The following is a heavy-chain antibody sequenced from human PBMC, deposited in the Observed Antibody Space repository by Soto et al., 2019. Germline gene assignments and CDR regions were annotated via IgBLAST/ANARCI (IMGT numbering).Heavy chain of an antibody. Sequence: SETLSLTCTVSGGSISGFFWSWIRQPPGKGLEWIGYVYYSGSTNYNPSLKSRVTISVDTSKNQFSLKLSSVTAADTAVYYCARGGIAVAGTSDAGNYYFDYWGQGTLVTVSS. D-gene: IGHD6-19*01. CDR3: ARGGIAVAGTSDAGNYYFDY. CDR2: VYYSGST. CDR1: GGSISGFF. J-gene: IGHJ4*02. V-gene: IGHV4-59*12.